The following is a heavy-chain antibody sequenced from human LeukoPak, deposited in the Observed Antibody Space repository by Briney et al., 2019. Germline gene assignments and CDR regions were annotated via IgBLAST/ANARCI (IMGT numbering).Heavy chain of an antibody. D-gene: IGHD2-15*01. V-gene: IGHV1-8*01. CDR3: ATTRRLPLLGFDS. J-gene: IGHJ5*01. CDR2: VNPNSGTA. CDR1: GWPFSTHD. Sequence: GASVKVSCKASGWPFSTHDINWVRQSTGQGLEWLGWVNPNSGTAGYAQKFQGRVAMTRDSSISTAYLELNSLRSEDTAVYFCATTRRLPLLGFDSWGQGILVTVSS.